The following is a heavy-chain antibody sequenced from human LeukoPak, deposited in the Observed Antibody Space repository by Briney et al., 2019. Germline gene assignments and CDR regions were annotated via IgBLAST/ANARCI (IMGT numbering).Heavy chain of an antibody. CDR1: GYTFTGYW. CDR3: ARHGGYYGSGTFSFDI. Sequence: RGESLKISCKGSGYTFTGYWIGWVRQMPGKGLEWMGIIYPGDSDTRYSPSFQGQVTIPADKSISTAYLQRSSLKASDTAMYYCARHGGYYGSGTFSFDIWGQGTMVTVS. J-gene: IGHJ3*02. D-gene: IGHD3-10*01. CDR2: IYPGDSDT. V-gene: IGHV5-51*01.